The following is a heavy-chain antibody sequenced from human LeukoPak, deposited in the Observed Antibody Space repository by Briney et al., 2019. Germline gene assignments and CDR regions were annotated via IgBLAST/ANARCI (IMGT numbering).Heavy chain of an antibody. CDR2: IYTSGRT. Sequence: SETLSLTCTVSGGSIDSYYWSWIRQPAGKGLEWIGRIYTSGRTTYNPSLRSRVTMSVDSSRNQFSLKLSSVTAADTAVYFCERRYSTGPFDSWGRGLLVTVSS. CDR3: ERRYSTGPFDS. J-gene: IGHJ4*02. CDR1: GGSIDSYY. V-gene: IGHV4-4*07. D-gene: IGHD2-2*01.